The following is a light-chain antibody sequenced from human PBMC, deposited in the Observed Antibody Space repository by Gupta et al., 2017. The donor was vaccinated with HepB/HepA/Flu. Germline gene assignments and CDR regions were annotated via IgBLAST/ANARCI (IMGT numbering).Light chain of an antibody. J-gene: IGKJ1*01. CDR2: AAS. CDR1: QGMTND. Sequence: DIQMTQSPSSLSASVGDRVTITCRASQGMTNDLGWYQQKSGTAPKRLIYAASTLQPGVPLRFSGNVSETEFTLTISSLQPEDSATYYCLRHDSYPWTFGQGTKVEIK. CDR3: LRHDSYPWT. V-gene: IGKV1-17*01.